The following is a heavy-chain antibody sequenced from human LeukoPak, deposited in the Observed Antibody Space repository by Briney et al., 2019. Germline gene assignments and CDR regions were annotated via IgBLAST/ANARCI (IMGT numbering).Heavy chain of an antibody. J-gene: IGHJ6*02. CDR3: ASQCPVVPAAGDYYGMDV. CDR1: GGSISSYY. D-gene: IGHD2-2*01. V-gene: IGHV4-4*07. CDR2: IYTSGST. Sequence: SETLSLTCTVSGGSISSYYWSWIRQPAGKGLEWIGRIYTSGSTNYNPSLKSRVTISVDTSKNQFSLKLSSVTAADTAVYYCASQCPVVPAAGDYYGMDVWGQGTTVTVSS.